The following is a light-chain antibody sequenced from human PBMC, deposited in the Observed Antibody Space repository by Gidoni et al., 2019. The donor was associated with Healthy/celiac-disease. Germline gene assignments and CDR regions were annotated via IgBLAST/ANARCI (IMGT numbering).Light chain of an antibody. CDR2: EGS. V-gene: IGLV2-23*01. J-gene: IGLJ2*01. Sequence: QSALTQPASASGSPGQSITISCTGTSSEVGSYNLVSWYQKHPGKAPKLMIYEGSKRPSGVSNRFSGSKSGNTASLTISGLQAEDEADYYCCSYAGSSTYVVFGGGTKLTVL. CDR1: SSEVGSYNL. CDR3: CSYAGSSTYVV.